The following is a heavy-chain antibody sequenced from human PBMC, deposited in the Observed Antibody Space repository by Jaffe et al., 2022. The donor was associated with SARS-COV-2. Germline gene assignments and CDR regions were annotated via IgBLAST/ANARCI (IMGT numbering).Heavy chain of an antibody. CDR1: GGTFSSYT. CDR2: IIPILGIA. V-gene: IGHV1-69*02. CDR3: ANPTLRWPDAFDI. J-gene: IGHJ3*02. D-gene: IGHD4-17*01. Sequence: QVQLVQSGAEVKKPGSSVKVSCKASGGTFSSYTISWVRQAPGQGLEWMGRIIPILGIANYAQKFQGRVTITADKSTSTAYMELSSLRSEDTAVYYCANPTLRWPDAFDIWGQGTMVTVSS.